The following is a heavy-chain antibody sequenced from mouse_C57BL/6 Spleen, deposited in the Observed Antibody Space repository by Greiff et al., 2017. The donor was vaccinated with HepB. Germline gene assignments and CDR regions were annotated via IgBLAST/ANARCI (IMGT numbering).Heavy chain of an antibody. CDR1: GYTFTSYW. V-gene: IGHV1-55*01. D-gene: IGHD1-1*01. J-gene: IGHJ3*01. CDR3: ARGNYGSSYVAWFAY. Sequence: QVQLQQSGAELVKPGASVKMSCKASGYTFTSYWITWVKQRPGQGLEWIGDIYPGSGSTNYNEKFKSKATLTVDTSSSTAYMQLSSLTSEDSAVYYCARGNYGSSYVAWFAYWGQGTLVTVSA. CDR2: IYPGSGST.